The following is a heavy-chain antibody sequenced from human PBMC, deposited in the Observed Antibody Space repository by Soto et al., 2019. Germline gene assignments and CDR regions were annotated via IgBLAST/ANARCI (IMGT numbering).Heavy chain of an antibody. Sequence: SETLSLTCTVSGGSISSGGYYWSWIRQHPGKGLEWIGYIYYSGSTYYNPSLKSRVTISVDTSKNQFSLKLNSVTAADTAVYYCARDPTPTNPTIGSSGPGVWGQGTTVTVSS. D-gene: IGHD3-22*01. J-gene: IGHJ6*02. CDR3: ARDPTPTNPTIGSSGPGV. CDR1: GGSISSGGYY. V-gene: IGHV4-31*03. CDR2: IYYSGST.